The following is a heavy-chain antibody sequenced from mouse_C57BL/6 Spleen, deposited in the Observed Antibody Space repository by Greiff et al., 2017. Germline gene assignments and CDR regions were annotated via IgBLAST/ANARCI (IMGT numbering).Heavy chain of an antibody. D-gene: IGHD2-5*01. CDR1: GYAFSSSW. V-gene: IGHV1-82*01. Sequence: VQLQQSGPELVKPGASVKISCKASGYAFSSSWMNWVKQRPGKGLEWIGRIYPGDGDTNYNGKFKGKATLTADKSSSTAYMQLSSLTSEDSAVYFCAGYYSNYEDYWGQGTTLTVSS. J-gene: IGHJ2*01. CDR2: IYPGDGDT. CDR3: AGYYSNYEDY.